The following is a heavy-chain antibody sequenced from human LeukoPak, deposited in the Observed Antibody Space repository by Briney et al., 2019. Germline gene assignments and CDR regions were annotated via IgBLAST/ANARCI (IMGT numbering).Heavy chain of an antibody. CDR2: INWNGGST. CDR3: AKENDAGVFDY. V-gene: IGHV3-20*04. Sequence: GGSLRLSCAASGFTFDDYGMSWVRQAPGKGLEWVSGINWNGGSTGYADSVKGRFTISRDNAKNSLYLQMNSLRAEDMALYCCAKENDAGVFDYWGQGTLVTVSS. CDR1: GFTFDDYG. J-gene: IGHJ4*02. D-gene: IGHD1-1*01.